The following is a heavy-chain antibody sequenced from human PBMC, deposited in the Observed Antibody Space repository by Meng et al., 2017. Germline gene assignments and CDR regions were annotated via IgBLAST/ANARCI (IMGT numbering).Heavy chain of an antibody. D-gene: IGHD6-19*01. CDR3: ARDRGDGGWYLAYYYYGKDV. CDR1: GFTFSSYW. V-gene: IGHV3-7*01. Sequence: GESLKISCAASGFTFSSYWMSWVRQAPGKGLEWVANIKQDGSEKYYVDSVKGRFTISRDNAKNSLYLQMNSLRAEDTAVYYCARDRGDGGWYLAYYYYGKDVCGQAITTVSS. J-gene: IGHJ6*02. CDR2: IKQDGSEK.